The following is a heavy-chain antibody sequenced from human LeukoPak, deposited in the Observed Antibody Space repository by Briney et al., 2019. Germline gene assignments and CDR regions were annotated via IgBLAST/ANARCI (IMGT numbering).Heavy chain of an antibody. V-gene: IGHV4-59*01. J-gene: IGHJ4*02. CDR1: GVSINNYH. CDR2: IYYRGST. D-gene: IGHD4-17*01. CDR3: ARGGDYGDLRYFDY. Sequence: SETLSLTCTVSGVSINNYHWSWIRQPPGKGLEWIGYIYYRGSTNYNPSLKSRVTFSVDTSKNQFSLKLNSVTAADTAVYYCARGGDYGDLRYFDYWGQGTLVTASS.